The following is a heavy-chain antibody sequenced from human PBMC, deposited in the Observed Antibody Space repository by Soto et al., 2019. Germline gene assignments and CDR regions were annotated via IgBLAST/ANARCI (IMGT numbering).Heavy chain of an antibody. J-gene: IGHJ4*02. V-gene: IGHV1-18*01. Sequence: QVQLVQSGAEVKKPGASVKVSCKASGYTFTSYGISWVREAPGQGLEWMGWISAYNGNTNYAQKLQGRVTMTTDTSTSNAYMELRSLRSDDTAVYYCAGVGGYGDPPGGGDYWCQGTLVTVSS. D-gene: IGHD4-17*01. CDR2: ISAYNGNT. CDR3: AGVGGYGDPPGGGDY. CDR1: GYTFTSYG.